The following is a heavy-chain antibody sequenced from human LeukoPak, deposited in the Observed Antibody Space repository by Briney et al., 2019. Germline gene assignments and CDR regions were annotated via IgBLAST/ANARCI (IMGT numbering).Heavy chain of an antibody. D-gene: IGHD3-22*01. CDR2: IKSKTDGGTT. CDR1: GFTFSNYA. Sequence: GGSLRLSCAASGFTFSNYAMSWVRQAPGKGLEWVGRIKSKTDGGTTDYAAPVKGRFAISRDDSKNTLYLQMNSLKTEDTAVYYCTTDFFYYYDSSGYRSDAFDIWGQGTMVTVSS. J-gene: IGHJ3*02. V-gene: IGHV3-15*01. CDR3: TTDFFYYYDSSGYRSDAFDI.